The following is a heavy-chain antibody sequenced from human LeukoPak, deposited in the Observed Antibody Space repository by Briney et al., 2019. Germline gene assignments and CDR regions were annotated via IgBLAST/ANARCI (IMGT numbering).Heavy chain of an antibody. D-gene: IGHD5-18*01. V-gene: IGHV3-30*04. J-gene: IGHJ4*02. CDR1: GFTFSSCA. Sequence: GGSLRLSCAASGFTFSSCAMHWVRQAPGKGLEWVAVISYDGSNKYYADSVKGRFTISRDNSKNTLYLQMNSLRAEDTAVYYCASPSWIQLWSPYFDYWGQGTLVTVSS. CDR3: ASPSWIQLWSPYFDY. CDR2: ISYDGSNK.